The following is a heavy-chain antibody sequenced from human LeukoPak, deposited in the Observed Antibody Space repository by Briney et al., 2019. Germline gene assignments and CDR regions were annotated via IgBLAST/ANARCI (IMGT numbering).Heavy chain of an antibody. V-gene: IGHV4-38-2*02. J-gene: IGHJ4*02. D-gene: IGHD2-15*01. CDR1: GYSISSGYY. CDR3: AGGLVVVAAAGSIDY. Sequence: SETLSLTCTVSGYSISSGYYWGWIRQPPGKGLEWIGSIYYSGSTYYNPSLKSRVTISVDTSKSQFSLKLSSVTAADTAVYYCAGGLVVVAAAGSIDYWGQGTLVTVSS. CDR2: IYYSGST.